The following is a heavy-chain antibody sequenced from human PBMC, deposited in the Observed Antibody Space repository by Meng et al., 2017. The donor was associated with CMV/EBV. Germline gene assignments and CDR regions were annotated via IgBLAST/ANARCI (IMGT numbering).Heavy chain of an antibody. CDR2: ISGSGGST. V-gene: IGHV3-23*01. Sequence: LSWSASGVTFGIYSMSWVRQAPGKGLEWVSAISGSGGSTYYADSVKGRFTISRDNAKNSLYLQMNSLRAEDTAVYYCARDNWNWYFDLWGRGTLVTVSS. D-gene: IGHD3-3*01. CDR1: GVTFGIYS. CDR3: ARDNWNWYFDL. J-gene: IGHJ2*01.